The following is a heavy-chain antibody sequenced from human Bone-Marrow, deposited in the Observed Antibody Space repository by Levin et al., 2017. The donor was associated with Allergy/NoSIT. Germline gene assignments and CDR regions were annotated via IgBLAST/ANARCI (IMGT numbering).Heavy chain of an antibody. J-gene: IGHJ3*02. V-gene: IGHV3-21*01. Sequence: ASVKVSCAASGFTFSSYSMNWVRQAPGKGLEWVSSISTSSNYIYYADSMKGRFTISRDNAKNSLYLQMNSLRAEDTAVYYCARLSITEAFDIWGQGTMVTVSS. CDR3: ARLSITEAFDI. D-gene: IGHD3-10*01. CDR1: GFTFSSYS. CDR2: ISTSSNYI.